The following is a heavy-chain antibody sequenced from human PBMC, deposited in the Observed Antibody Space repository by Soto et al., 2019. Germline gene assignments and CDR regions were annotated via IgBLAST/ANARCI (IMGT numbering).Heavy chain of an antibody. CDR3: ARNMDYYYGRGSGNGHGV. D-gene: IGHD3-10*02. J-gene: IGHJ6*02. V-gene: IGHV1-2*02. Sequence: QVQLVQSGAEVKEPGDSVRVSCEASGYTFTAYYIHWVRQAPGQGLEWMGWINPKFGDTTYAQDFQGRVSMTRDMSIRTVYLELSRLNSDDTAIYYCARNMDYYYGRGSGNGHGVWGQGTTVTVFS. CDR2: INPKFGDT. CDR1: GYTFTAYY.